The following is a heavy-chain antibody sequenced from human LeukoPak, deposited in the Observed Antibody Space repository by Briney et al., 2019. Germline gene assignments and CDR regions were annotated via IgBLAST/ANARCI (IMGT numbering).Heavy chain of an antibody. CDR3: ARGVVVVPNAFDI. V-gene: IGHV4-59*01. D-gene: IGHD2-2*01. CDR1: GGSISSYY. Sequence: SETLSLTCTVSGGSISSYYWSRIRQPPGKGLEWIGYIYSSGSTNYNPSLKSRLTISVDASKNQFSLKLTSVTAADTAVYYCARGVVVVPNAFDIWGQGTMVTVSS. J-gene: IGHJ3*02. CDR2: IYSSGST.